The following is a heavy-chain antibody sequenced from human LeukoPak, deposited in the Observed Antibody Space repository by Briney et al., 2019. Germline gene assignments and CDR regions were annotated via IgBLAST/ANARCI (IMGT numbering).Heavy chain of an antibody. V-gene: IGHV4-59*08. J-gene: IGHJ4*02. CDR3: ARHARSYYDILTGYYTGTTFDY. D-gene: IGHD3-9*01. CDR1: GGSISSYY. Sequence: SETLSLTCTVSGGSISSYYWSRIRQPPGKGLEWIGYIYYSGSTNYNPSLKSRVTISVDTSKNQFSLKLSSVTAADTAVYYCARHARSYYDILTGYYTGTTFDYWGQGTLVTVSS. CDR2: IYYSGST.